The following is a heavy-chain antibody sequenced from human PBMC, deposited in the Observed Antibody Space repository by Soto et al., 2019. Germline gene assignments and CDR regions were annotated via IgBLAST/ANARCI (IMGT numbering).Heavy chain of an antibody. Sequence: QVQLVQSGTEVKEPGASVKVSCKASGYTFANSAMHWVRQAPGQRLEWMGWINAANGNTKYSQRFQGRLTISSDTSASTAVMELSGLRYEDTAVYYCARDNNWADYWVQGTLVTVAS. CDR1: GYTFANSA. CDR3: ARDNNWADY. CDR2: INAANGNT. V-gene: IGHV1-3*01. D-gene: IGHD1-1*01. J-gene: IGHJ4*02.